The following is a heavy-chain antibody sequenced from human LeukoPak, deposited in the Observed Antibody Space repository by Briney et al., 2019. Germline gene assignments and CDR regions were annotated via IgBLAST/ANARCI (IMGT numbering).Heavy chain of an antibody. CDR1: GXSFATYW. CDR3: ARPHTPTG. CDR2: IYPGDSDT. V-gene: IGHV5-51*01. J-gene: IGHJ4*02. Sequence: GGSLKISCKGSGXSFATYWIGLVGQMPGKGLEWMGIIYPGDSDTRYSPSFQGQVTISADKSISTAYLQWSSLKASDTAMYYCARPHTPTGWGQGTLVTVSS. D-gene: IGHD2-15*01.